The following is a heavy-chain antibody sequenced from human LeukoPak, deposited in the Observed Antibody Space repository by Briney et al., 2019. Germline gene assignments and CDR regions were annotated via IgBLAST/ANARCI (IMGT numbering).Heavy chain of an antibody. V-gene: IGHV3-23*01. J-gene: IGHJ4*02. CDR2: ISGSGAST. CDR1: VFTFSDHP. CDR3: AKGSGLWFGET. Sequence: GGSLRLSCVVSVFTFSDHPMSWVRQARGKGRDWVSVISGSGASTYYADSVRGRFTISRDNSKNTLYLQMNSLRAEDTALYYCAKGSGLWFGETWGQGTLVTVSS. D-gene: IGHD3-10*01.